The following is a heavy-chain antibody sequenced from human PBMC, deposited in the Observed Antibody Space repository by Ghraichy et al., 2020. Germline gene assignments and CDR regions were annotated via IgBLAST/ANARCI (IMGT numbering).Heavy chain of an antibody. Sequence: GGSLRLSRTASGFPFADYAMSWFRQAPERGLEWVGFIRSKASGETTQYAASVRGRFTISRDDSISIAYLQMDSLRTEDTAVYYCTRDRPIDYWGQGTLVTVSS. V-gene: IGHV3-49*03. CDR3: TRDRPIDY. CDR2: IRSKASGETT. J-gene: IGHJ4*02. CDR1: GFPFADYA.